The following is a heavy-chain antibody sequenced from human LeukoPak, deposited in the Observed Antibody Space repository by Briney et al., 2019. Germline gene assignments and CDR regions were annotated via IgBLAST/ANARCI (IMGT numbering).Heavy chain of an antibody. CDR1: GFTFGDHA. CDR3: TRGPIHLWLYSGMDV. Sequence: VLLGGSLRLSCTASGFTFGDHAMSWVRQAPGKGLEWVGFVRSKAYRGTTEYAASVKGRIIVSRDDSKGIAYLQMNSLNIEDTAVYYCTRGPIHLWLYSGMDVWGQGTTVIVSS. J-gene: IGHJ6*02. D-gene: IGHD5-18*01. V-gene: IGHV3-49*04. CDR2: VRSKAYRGTT.